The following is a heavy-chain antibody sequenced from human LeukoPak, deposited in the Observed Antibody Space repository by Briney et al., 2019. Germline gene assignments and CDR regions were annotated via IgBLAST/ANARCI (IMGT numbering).Heavy chain of an antibody. D-gene: IGHD3-10*01. CDR2: INPGDSDT. V-gene: IGHV5-51*01. Sequence: GESLKISCKGSGYSFTSYWIGWVRQMPGKGLEWMGIINPGDSDTRYSPTFQGQVTISADKSISTAYLQWSSLKASDTAMYYCARPRTAGSGYDGFDIWGQGTVVTVSS. CDR3: ARPRTAGSGYDGFDI. J-gene: IGHJ3*02. CDR1: GYSFTSYW.